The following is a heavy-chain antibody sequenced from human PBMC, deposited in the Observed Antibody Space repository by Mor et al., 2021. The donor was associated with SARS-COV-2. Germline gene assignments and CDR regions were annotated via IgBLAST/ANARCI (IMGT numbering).Heavy chain of an antibody. D-gene: IGHD2-21*02. CDR3: ARAGDHNWFDP. V-gene: IGHV3-30-3*01. Sequence: WVTFISFDGINKYYAASVTGRFTISRDNSKNTLYLQMNSLRAEDTAVYYCARAGDHNWFDPWGQGTLVT. J-gene: IGHJ5*02. CDR2: ISFDGINK.